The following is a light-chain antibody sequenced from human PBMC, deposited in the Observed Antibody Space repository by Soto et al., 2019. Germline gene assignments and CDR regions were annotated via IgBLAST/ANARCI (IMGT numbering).Light chain of an antibody. CDR3: QQYVHWPPGA. CDR1: QSVSSS. Sequence: EIVVTQSPATLSVSPAKRVTLSCRASQSVSSSLAWYQQRPGQAPRLLIYDTSTRAAGSAARFSGSGSGTEFTITISSLQSEDSAVYYCQQYVHWPPGAFGQGTKVEIK. V-gene: IGKV3-15*01. J-gene: IGKJ1*01. CDR2: DTS.